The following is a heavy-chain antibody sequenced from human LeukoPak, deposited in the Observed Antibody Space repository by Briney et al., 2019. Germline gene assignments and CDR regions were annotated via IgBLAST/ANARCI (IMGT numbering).Heavy chain of an antibody. J-gene: IGHJ4*02. V-gene: IGHV3-33*06. D-gene: IGHD6-13*01. Sequence: GGSLRLSCAASGFTFSSYGMHWVRQAPGKELEWVAVIWYDGSNKYYADSVKGRFIISRDNSKNTLYLQMNSLRAEDTAVYYCAKDSYGSSWYYFDSRGQGTLVTVSS. CDR2: IWYDGSNK. CDR1: GFTFSSYG. CDR3: AKDSYGSSWYYFDS.